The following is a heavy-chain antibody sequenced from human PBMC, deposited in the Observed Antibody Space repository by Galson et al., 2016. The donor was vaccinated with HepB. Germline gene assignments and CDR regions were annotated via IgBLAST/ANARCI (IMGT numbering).Heavy chain of an antibody. Sequence: SLRLSCAASGFTVSSNYMGWVRQAPGKGLEWVSVVYSGGSTYYADSVKGRFTLSRDHYKNTLYLQMNSLRAEDTAIYYCSVELLQDFDFWGQGTLVTVSS. V-gene: IGHV3-53*01. CDR3: SVELLQDFDF. J-gene: IGHJ4*02. CDR1: GFTVSSNY. CDR2: VYSGGST. D-gene: IGHD5-24*01.